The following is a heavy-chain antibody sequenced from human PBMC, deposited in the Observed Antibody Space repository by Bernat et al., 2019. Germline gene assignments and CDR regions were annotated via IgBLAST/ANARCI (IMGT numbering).Heavy chain of an antibody. J-gene: IGHJ5*02. D-gene: IGHD3-10*01. CDR1: GFTFSNAW. CDR2: IKSKTDGGTT. V-gene: IGHV3-15*01. Sequence: VQLVESGGGVVQPGGSLRLSCAASGFTFSNAWMSWVRQAPGKGLEWVGRIKSKTDGGTTDYAAPVKGRFTISRDDSKNTLYLQMNSLKTEDTAVYYCEGSGSYRGAWFDPWGQGTLVTVSS. CDR3: EGSGSYRGAWFDP.